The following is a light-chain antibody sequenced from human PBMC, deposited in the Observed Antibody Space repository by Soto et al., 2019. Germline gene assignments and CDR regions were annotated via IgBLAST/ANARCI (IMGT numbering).Light chain of an antibody. CDR1: QSVSKY. V-gene: IGKV3-11*01. CDR2: DAS. CDR3: PQCSNWPIT. Sequence: EIVLTQSPATLSLSPGERATLSCRTSQSVSKYFAWYQQKPGRAPRLLIYDASSRATGIPARFIGSGSGTDFTLTISSLEPEDFAIYYCPQCSNWPITFGQGTRLEIK. J-gene: IGKJ5*01.